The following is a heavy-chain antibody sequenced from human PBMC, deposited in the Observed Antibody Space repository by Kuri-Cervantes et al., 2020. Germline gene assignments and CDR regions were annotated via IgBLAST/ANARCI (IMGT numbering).Heavy chain of an antibody. J-gene: IGHJ4*02. Sequence: SVKVSCKASGGTFSSYAISWVRQAPGQGLEWMGGIIPTFGTANYAQKFQGRVTITADKSTSTAYMELSSLRSEDTAVYYCARARTPPYYFDYWGQGTLVTVSS. V-gene: IGHV1-69*06. CDR2: IIPTFGTA. CDR1: GGTFSSYA. CDR3: ARARTPPYYFDY.